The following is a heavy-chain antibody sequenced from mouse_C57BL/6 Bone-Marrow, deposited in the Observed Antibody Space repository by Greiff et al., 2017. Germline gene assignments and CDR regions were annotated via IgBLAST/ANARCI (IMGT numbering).Heavy chain of an antibody. CDR1: GYSITSGYY. CDR3: ARGGTTVVHWYFDV. CDR2: ISYDGSN. D-gene: IGHD1-1*01. Sequence: EVKLKESGPGLVKPSQSLSLTCSVTGYSITSGYYWNWIRQFPGNKLEWMGYISYDGSNNYNPSLKNRISITRDTSKNQFFLKLNSVTTEDTATYYCARGGTTVVHWYFDVWGTGTTVTVSS. V-gene: IGHV3-6*01. J-gene: IGHJ1*03.